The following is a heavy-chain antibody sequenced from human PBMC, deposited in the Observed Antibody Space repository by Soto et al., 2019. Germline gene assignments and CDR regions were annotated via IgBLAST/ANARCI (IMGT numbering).Heavy chain of an antibody. CDR2: INQDGGAK. Sequence: QSGGSLRLSCAVSGLTFSNYWMSWVRQAPGKGLEWVANINQDGGAKYYVDSVKGRFTISRDNAKNSLYLQMNSLRAEDTAVYYCAREDDNWFDPWGQGTLVTVSS. J-gene: IGHJ5*02. CDR3: AREDDNWFDP. V-gene: IGHV3-7*03. CDR1: GLTFSNYW.